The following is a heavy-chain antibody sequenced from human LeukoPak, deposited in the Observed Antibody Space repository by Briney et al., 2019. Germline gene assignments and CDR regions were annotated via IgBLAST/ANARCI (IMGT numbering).Heavy chain of an antibody. J-gene: IGHJ5*02. V-gene: IGHV3-23*01. CDR1: GFTFSSYS. CDR2: ISGSGGST. Sequence: GGSLRLSCAASGFTFSSYSMNWVRQAPGKGLEWVSAISGSGGSTYYADSVKGRFTISRDNSKNTLYLQMNSLRAEDTAVYYCAKDRGDYGGSNWFDPWGQGTLVTVSS. D-gene: IGHD4-23*01. CDR3: AKDRGDYGGSNWFDP.